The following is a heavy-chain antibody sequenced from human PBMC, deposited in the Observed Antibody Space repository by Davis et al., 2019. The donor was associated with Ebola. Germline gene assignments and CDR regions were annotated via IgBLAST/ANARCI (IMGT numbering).Heavy chain of an antibody. CDR2: IIPVFGTA. J-gene: IGHJ4*02. CDR1: GFTFSRHT. D-gene: IGHD2-21*02. CDR3: ARTPRVEEGDFLEK. Sequence: SVKVSCKASGFTFSRHTINWVRQAPGQGLEWMGGIIPVFGTANYGQKFQGRVMITADESTRTVYMELRNLRSDDTAVFYCARTPRVEEGDFLEKWGQGTLVTVSS. V-gene: IGHV1-69*13.